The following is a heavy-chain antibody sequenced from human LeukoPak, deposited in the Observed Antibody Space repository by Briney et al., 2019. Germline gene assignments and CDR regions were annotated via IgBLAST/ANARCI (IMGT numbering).Heavy chain of an antibody. CDR1: GFTFSSYG. D-gene: IGHD4-17*01. V-gene: IGHV3-30*03. Sequence: GGSLRLSCAASGFTFSSYGMHWVRQAPGKGLEGVAVISYDGSNKYYADSVKGRFTISRDNSKSTLYLQMNSLRAEDTAVYYCAATVTLDYWGQGTLVTVSS. CDR3: AATVTLDY. CDR2: ISYDGSNK. J-gene: IGHJ4*02.